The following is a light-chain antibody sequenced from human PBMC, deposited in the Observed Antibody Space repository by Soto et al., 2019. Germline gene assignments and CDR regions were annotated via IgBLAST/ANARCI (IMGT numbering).Light chain of an antibody. J-gene: IGKJ1*01. CDR3: QQYGSSSWT. CDR2: HTS. CDR1: QSVSGS. Sequence: ETVLTQSPGTLSVSPGDRATLPCRASQSVSGSLAWYQQRPGQAPRLLVYHTSNRATGIPDRVSGSGSGTDVTLTITSLEPEDSAVYYCQQYGSSSWTFGQGTKGDI. V-gene: IGKV3-20*01.